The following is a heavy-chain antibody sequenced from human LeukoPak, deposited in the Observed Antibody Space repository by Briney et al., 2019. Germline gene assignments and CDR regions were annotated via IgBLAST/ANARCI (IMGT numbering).Heavy chain of an antibody. Sequence: GGSLRLSCAASGFTFSSYAMHWVRQAPGKGLEWVAVISYDGSNKYYADSVKGRFTISRDNAMSSLYLQMNSLRVEDTAVYYCGRGHWGLDYWGQGTLVTVSS. CDR1: GFTFSSYA. CDR3: GRGHWGLDY. V-gene: IGHV3-30*04. J-gene: IGHJ4*02. CDR2: ISYDGSNK. D-gene: IGHD7-27*01.